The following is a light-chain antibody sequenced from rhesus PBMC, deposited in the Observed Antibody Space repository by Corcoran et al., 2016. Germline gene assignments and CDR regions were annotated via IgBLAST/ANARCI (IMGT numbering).Light chain of an antibody. J-gene: IGKJ2*01. Sequence: QVILTQSPGTLSLSPGDRGSLSCRTSQDVSGYLAWYQQKPGQAPRLLIYGASNRAPGIPDRFTGSVSGTDFTLAISSLEPENAGVYLCFQPSSGYTFGQGTKVEI. CDR3: FQPSSGYT. V-gene: IGKV3-10*01. CDR2: GAS. CDR1: QDVSGY.